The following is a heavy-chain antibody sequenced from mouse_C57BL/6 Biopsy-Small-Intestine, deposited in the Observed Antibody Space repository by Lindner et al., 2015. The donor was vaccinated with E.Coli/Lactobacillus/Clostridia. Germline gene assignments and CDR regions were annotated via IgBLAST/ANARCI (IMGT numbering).Heavy chain of an antibody. Sequence: VQLQESGPELVKPGASVKISCKASGYSFTGYSMHWVKQSPEKSLEWIGEINPSTGDTTYNQNFKAKATLTVDKSSNTAYMQLKSLTSEDSAVYYCTRRAWCFYVWGAGTTVTVSS. V-gene: IGHV1-42*01. CDR1: GYSFTGYS. CDR2: INPSTGDT. D-gene: IGHD3-3*01. CDR3: TRRAWCFYV. J-gene: IGHJ1*01.